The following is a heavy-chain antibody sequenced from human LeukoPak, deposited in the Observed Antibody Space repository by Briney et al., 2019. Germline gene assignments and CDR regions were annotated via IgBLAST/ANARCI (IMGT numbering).Heavy chain of an antibody. Sequence: GGSLRLSCSASGFTXXSYAMHWVRQAPGXXXXYXSXXXSXGGXXXXXXXXXXRFTIXRDNSKNTLYLQMSSLRAEDTAVYYCVKGSSTSCPDYWGQGTLVTVSS. D-gene: IGHD2-2*01. V-gene: IGHV3-64D*06. CDR3: VKGSSTSCPDY. CDR2: XXSXGGXX. CDR1: GFTXXSYA. J-gene: IGHJ4*02.